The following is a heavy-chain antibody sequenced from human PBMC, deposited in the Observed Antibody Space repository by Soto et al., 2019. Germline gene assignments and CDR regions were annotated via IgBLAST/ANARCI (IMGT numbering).Heavy chain of an antibody. CDR1: QYNFTNYC. J-gene: IGHJ4*02. CDR2: INPRGGRT. Sequence: ASVKVSCKASQYNFTNYCVHWVRQAPGQGLEWMGIINPRGGRTNYAQRFQGRVSMTRDTSASTAYMELSSLRSEDTAVYYCARALSWVTGDRFSMDYWGQGTLVTVSS. D-gene: IGHD7-27*01. CDR3: ARALSWVTGDRFSMDY. V-gene: IGHV1-46*01.